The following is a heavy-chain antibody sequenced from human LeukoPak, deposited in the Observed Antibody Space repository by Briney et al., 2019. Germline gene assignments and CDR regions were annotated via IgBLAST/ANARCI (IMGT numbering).Heavy chain of an antibody. J-gene: IGHJ4*02. CDR1: GGSFSGYY. CDR3: ARETYSSGWYRQGYFDY. V-gene: IGHV4-34*01. D-gene: IGHD6-19*01. CDR2: INHSGST. Sequence: PSETLSLTCAVYGGSFSGYYWSWIRQPPGKGLEWIGEINHSGSTNYNPPLKSRVTISVDTSKNQFSLKLSSVTAADTAVYYCARETYSSGWYRQGYFDYWGQGTLVTVSS.